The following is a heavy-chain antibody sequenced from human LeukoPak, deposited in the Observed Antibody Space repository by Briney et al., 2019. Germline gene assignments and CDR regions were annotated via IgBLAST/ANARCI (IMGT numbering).Heavy chain of an antibody. D-gene: IGHD5-18*01. CDR3: ARWDTDGLDY. Sequence: ASMKASCKASAYTLTDYYMHWVRQAPGQGLEWMGWINPTSGGTKYAQKFHGWVTLTRDTSISTAYIELTGLKSDDTAVYYCARWDTDGLDYWGQGTLVTVSS. CDR1: AYTLTDYY. J-gene: IGHJ4*02. CDR2: INPTSGGT. V-gene: IGHV1-2*04.